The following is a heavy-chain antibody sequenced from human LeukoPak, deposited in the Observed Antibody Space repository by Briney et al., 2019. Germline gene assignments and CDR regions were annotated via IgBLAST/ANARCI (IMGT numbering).Heavy chain of an antibody. CDR2: IKGDGSDI. D-gene: IGHD4-23*01. CDR3: TRDLDYGGYSNFDH. V-gene: IGHV3-74*01. Sequence: PGGSLRLSCAASGFTFSSYWMHWVRQAPGKGLVWVSRIKGDGSDIIYADSVKGRFTISRDNAKNTLYLQMNSLRAEDTAVYYCTRDLDYGGYSNFDHWSQGTLVTVSS. CDR1: GFTFSSYW. J-gene: IGHJ4*02.